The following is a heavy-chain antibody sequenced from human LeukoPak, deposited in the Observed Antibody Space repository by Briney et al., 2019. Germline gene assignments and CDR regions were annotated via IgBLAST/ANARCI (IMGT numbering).Heavy chain of an antibody. J-gene: IGHJ4*02. D-gene: IGHD4-17*01. CDR2: ISSSSSYI. CDR1: GFTFSSYE. Sequence: GGSLRLSCAASGFTFSSYEMNWVRQAPGKGLEWVSSISSSSSYIYYADSVKGRFTISRDNAKNSLYLQMNSLRAEDTAVYYCARTTLYDYGDYGIDYWGQGTLVTVSS. CDR3: ARTTLYDYGDYGIDY. V-gene: IGHV3-21*01.